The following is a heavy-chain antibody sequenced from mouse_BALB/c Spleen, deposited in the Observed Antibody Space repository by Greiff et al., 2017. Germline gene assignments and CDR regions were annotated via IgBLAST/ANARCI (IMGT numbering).Heavy chain of an antibody. CDR3: VSYLWFAY. CDR2: ISYDGSN. CDR1: GYSITSGYY. D-gene: IGHD5-1*01. J-gene: IGHJ3*01. Sequence: EVKLMESGPGLVKPSQSLSLTCSVTGYSITSGYYWNWIRQFPGNKLEWMGYISYDGSNNYNPSLKNRISITRDTSKNQFFLKLNSVTTEDTATYYCVSYLWFAYWGQGTLVTVSA. V-gene: IGHV3-6*02.